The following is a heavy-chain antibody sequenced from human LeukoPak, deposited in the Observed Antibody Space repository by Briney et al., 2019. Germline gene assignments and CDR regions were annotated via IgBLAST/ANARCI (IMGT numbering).Heavy chain of an antibody. J-gene: IGHJ4*02. Sequence: SVKVSCKASGGTFASYAINWARQAPGQGLEWMGRIILILGTANYAQKFQGRVTLTADKSTSTAYMELSSLRSDDTAVYYCARNPTSTATEHWGQGTLVTVSS. D-gene: IGHD1-14*01. CDR2: IILILGTA. CDR1: GGTFASYA. V-gene: IGHV1-69*04. CDR3: ARNPTSTATEH.